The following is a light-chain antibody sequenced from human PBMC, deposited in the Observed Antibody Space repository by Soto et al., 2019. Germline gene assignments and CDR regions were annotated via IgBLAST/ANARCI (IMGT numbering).Light chain of an antibody. J-gene: IGLJ2*01. CDR1: SGHSSYA. CDR2: LNSDGSH. V-gene: IGLV4-69*01. CDR3: QTWGTGTL. Sequence: QPVLTQSPSASASLGASVKLTCTLSSGHSSYAIAWHQQQPEKGPRYLMKLNSDGSHTKGDGIPDRFSGSSSGAERYLTISSLQSDDEADYYCQTWGTGTLFGGGTQLTVL.